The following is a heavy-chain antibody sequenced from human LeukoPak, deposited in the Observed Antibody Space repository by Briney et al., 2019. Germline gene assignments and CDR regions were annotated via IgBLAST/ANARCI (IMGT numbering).Heavy chain of an antibody. CDR1: GFTFSSYW. CDR3: ARALITMVRGPFDY. J-gene: IGHJ4*02. V-gene: IGHV3-7*01. CDR2: IKQDGSEK. D-gene: IGHD3-10*01. Sequence: GRSLRLSCVVSGFTFSSYWMSWVRQAPGKGLEWVANIKQDGSEKNYVDSVKGRFTISRDNAKNSLYLQMNSLRVEDTAVYFCARALITMVRGPFDYWGQGTLVTVSA.